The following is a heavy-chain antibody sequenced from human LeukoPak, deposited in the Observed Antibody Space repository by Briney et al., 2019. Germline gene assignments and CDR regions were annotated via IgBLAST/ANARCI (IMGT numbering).Heavy chain of an antibody. CDR1: GYTFTGYY. J-gene: IGHJ4*02. Sequence: GALVKVSCKASGYTFTGYYMHWVRQAPGQGLEWMGWINPNSGGTNYAQKFQGRVTMTRDTSISTAYMELSRLRSDDTAVYYCAREEGYYDSSGDYWGQGTLVTVSS. CDR3: AREEGYYDSSGDY. CDR2: INPNSGGT. D-gene: IGHD3-22*01. V-gene: IGHV1-2*02.